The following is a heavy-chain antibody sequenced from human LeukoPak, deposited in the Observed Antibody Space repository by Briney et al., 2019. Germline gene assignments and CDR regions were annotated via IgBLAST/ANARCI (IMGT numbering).Heavy chain of an antibody. CDR3: ARAITNWGSRWEPWRGYFDY. J-gene: IGHJ4*02. CDR1: GFTFSSYS. D-gene: IGHD1-26*01. V-gene: IGHV3-21*01. CDR2: ISSSSSYI. Sequence: GGSLRLSCAASGFTFSSYSMNWVRQAPGKGLEWVSSISSSSSYIYYADSVKGRFTISRDNAKNSLYLQMNSLRAEDTAVYYCARAITNWGSRWEPWRGYFDYWGQGTLVTVSS.